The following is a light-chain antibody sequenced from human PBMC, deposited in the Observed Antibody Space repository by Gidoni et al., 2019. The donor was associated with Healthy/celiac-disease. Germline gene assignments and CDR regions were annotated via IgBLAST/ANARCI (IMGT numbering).Light chain of an antibody. Sequence: DIQMIQSTSSLSASVGDRVTITCRASQCISNYLAWYQQKPGKVPKLLIYAASTLQSGVPFRFSGSGSGTDFTLTISSLQPEDVATYYCQKYNSAPPFTFGPGTKVDIK. CDR2: AAS. CDR1: QCISNY. CDR3: QKYNSAPPFT. V-gene: IGKV1-27*01. J-gene: IGKJ3*01.